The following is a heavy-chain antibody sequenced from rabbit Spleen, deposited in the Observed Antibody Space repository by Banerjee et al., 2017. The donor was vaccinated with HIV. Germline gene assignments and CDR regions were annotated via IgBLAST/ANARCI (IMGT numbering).Heavy chain of an antibody. CDR2: IDTGSNGFT. CDR3: ARDTSSSFSSYGMDL. Sequence: QSLEESGGDLVKPGASLTLTCTASGFSFSGSHYMCWVRQAPGKGLEWIACIDTGSNGFTYFASWAKGRFTISKTSSTTVTLQMTSLTAADTATYFCARDTSSSFSSYGMDLWGPGTLVTVS. J-gene: IGHJ6*01. D-gene: IGHD1-1*01. V-gene: IGHV1S40*01. CDR1: GFSFSGSHY.